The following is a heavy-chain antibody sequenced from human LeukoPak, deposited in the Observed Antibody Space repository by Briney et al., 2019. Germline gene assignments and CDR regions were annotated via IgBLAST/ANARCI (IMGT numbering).Heavy chain of an antibody. CDR3: ARDRMITFGGVKDNWFDP. Sequence: AGGSLRLSCAASGFTFSSYAMSWVRQAPGKGLEWVSAISGSGGSTYYADSVKGRFTISRDNSKNTLYLQMNSLRAEDTAVYYCARDRMITFGGVKDNWFDPWGQGTLVTVSS. J-gene: IGHJ5*02. V-gene: IGHV3-23*01. CDR2: ISGSGGST. D-gene: IGHD3-16*01. CDR1: GFTFSSYA.